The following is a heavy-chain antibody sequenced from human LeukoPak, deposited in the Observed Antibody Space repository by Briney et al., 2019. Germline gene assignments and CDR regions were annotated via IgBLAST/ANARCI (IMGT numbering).Heavy chain of an antibody. V-gene: IGHV4-30-2*01. J-gene: IGHJ3*02. CDR3: ARAQVGGVTFDI. CDR1: GGSFSGGGYS. D-gene: IGHD1-26*01. CDR2: TYENGGT. Sequence: NPSETLSLTCIVSGGSFSGGGYSWSWIRQPAGRGLEWIGYTYENGGTYYNPSLMSRLTISIDTSKTQFSLRLTSVTAADTAVYYCARAQVGGVTFDIWGQGTKVTVSS.